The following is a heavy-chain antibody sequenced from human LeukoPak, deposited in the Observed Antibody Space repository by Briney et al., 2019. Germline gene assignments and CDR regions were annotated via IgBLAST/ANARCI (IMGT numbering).Heavy chain of an antibody. D-gene: IGHD6-13*01. CDR3: AKDRGIAAAGTSYFDY. J-gene: IGHJ4*02. CDR1: GFTFSSYG. Sequence: GSLRLSCAASGFTFSSYGMHWVRQAPGKGLEWVAFIRYDGSNKYYADSVKGRFTISRDNSKNTLYLQMNSLRAEDTAVYYCAKDRGIAAAGTSYFDYWGPGTLVTVSS. V-gene: IGHV3-30*02. CDR2: IRYDGSNK.